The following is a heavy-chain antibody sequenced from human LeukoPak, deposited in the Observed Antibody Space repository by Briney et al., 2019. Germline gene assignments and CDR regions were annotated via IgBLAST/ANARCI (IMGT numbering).Heavy chain of an antibody. D-gene: IGHD1-1*01. Sequence: GVSLSFSCAASGFTLSGNWLHWVRQAQGKGLVWVSRINNDGTGTIYADSVKGRFTISRDNAKNTLYLQMNSLRAEDTAVYYCARDQSGTTLDYWGQGTLVTVSS. V-gene: IGHV3-74*01. CDR3: ARDQSGTTLDY. CDR1: GFTLSGNW. J-gene: IGHJ4*02. CDR2: INNDGTGT.